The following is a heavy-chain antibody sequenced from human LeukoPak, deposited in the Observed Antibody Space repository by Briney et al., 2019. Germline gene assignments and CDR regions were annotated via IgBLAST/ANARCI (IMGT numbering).Heavy chain of an antibody. Sequence: GASLRLSCAASGFTFSSYAMSWVRQAPGKGLEWVSAISGSGGSTYYADSVKGRFTISRDNSKNKLYLQMNSLRAEDTAVYYCARGPYDSSGYIYYYYYGMDVWGQGTTVTVSS. V-gene: IGHV3-23*01. D-gene: IGHD3-22*01. CDR2: ISGSGGST. CDR1: GFTFSSYA. J-gene: IGHJ6*02. CDR3: ARGPYDSSGYIYYYYYGMDV.